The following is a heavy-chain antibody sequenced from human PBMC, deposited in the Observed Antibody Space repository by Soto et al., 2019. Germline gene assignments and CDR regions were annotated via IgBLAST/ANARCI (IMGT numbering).Heavy chain of an antibody. CDR1: GGTFSSYA. J-gene: IGHJ4*02. Sequence: ASVKVSCKASGGTFSSYAISWVRQAPGQGLEWMGGIIPIFGTANYAQKFQGRVTITADESTSTAYMEPSSLRSEDTAVYYCAGTYYYDSSGYYPFDYWGQGTLVTVSS. CDR3: AGTYYYDSSGYYPFDY. V-gene: IGHV1-69*13. D-gene: IGHD3-22*01. CDR2: IIPIFGTA.